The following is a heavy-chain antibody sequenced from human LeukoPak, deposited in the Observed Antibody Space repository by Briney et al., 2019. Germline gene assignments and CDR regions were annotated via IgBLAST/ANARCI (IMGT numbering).Heavy chain of an antibody. CDR1: RFTLTSYV. Sequence: GGALRDSRAACRFTLTSYVTCCGPHGPGKGVGWGSSLSGGWGVINYAESVKGRFTISRDNSKNTLYLKMNSLRSEDTAVYYCAKGSMVRGVLILDAFDIWGQGTMVTVSS. J-gene: IGHJ3*02. CDR3: AKGSMVRGVLILDAFDI. V-gene: IGHV3-23*01. D-gene: IGHD3-10*01. CDR2: LSGGWGVI.